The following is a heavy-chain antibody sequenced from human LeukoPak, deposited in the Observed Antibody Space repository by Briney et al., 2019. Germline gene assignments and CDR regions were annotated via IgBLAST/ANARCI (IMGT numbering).Heavy chain of an antibody. CDR1: GDSFTRSTYY. V-gene: IGHV4-39*02. D-gene: IGHD2-21*01. Sequence: SETLSLTCTVSGDSFTRSTYYWAWLRQTPRKGLEWIATMYHRGSKYYNPSLEKRVTMSIPSNRFSLKLRSVPATDSGVYYCARLPGLYSSNFDKWGRGAQVIVSS. J-gene: IGHJ4*02. CDR3: ARLPGLYSSNFDK. CDR2: MYHRGSK.